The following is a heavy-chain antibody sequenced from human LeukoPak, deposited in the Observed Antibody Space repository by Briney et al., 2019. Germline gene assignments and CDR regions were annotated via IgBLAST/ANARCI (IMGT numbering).Heavy chain of an antibody. CDR2: INSDETST. J-gene: IGHJ4*02. CDR3: ATSTYCSGGSCYSRTFQY. D-gene: IGHD2-15*01. Sequence: GGSLRLSCAASGFTFSSYWMHWVRQAPGKGLVWVSRINSDETSTSYADSVKGRFTISRDNAQKTLYLQMNSLRAEDAAVYYCATSTYCSGGSCYSRTFQYWGQGTLVTVSS. V-gene: IGHV3-74*01. CDR1: GFTFSSYW.